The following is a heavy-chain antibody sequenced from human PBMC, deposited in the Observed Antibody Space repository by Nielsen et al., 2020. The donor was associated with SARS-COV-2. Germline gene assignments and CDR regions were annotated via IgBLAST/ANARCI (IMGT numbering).Heavy chain of an antibody. CDR1: GLTFSNSW. CDR3: GSSLLWYSY. J-gene: IGHJ4*02. D-gene: IGHD3-10*01. Sequence: GGSLRLSCVVSGLTFSNSWMSWVRQAPGKGLEWVANIKEDGSVTNYFDSGKGRFTISRDNAKNSLYLQMNSLITDDTAVYYCGSSLLWYSYWGQGTLATVSS. V-gene: IGHV3-7*03. CDR2: IKEDGSVT.